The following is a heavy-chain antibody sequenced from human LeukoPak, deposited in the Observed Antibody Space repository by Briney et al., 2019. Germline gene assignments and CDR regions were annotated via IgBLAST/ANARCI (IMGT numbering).Heavy chain of an antibody. V-gene: IGHV3-30*04. D-gene: IGHD5-18*01. CDR2: ISYDGSNK. CDR3: ATLNGVQLWSSFDY. Sequence: GGSLRLSCAASGFTFSSYAMHSVRQAPGKGLEWVAVISYDGSNKYYADSVKGRFTISRDNSKNTLCLQMNSLRAEDTAVYYCATLNGVQLWSSFDYWGQGTLVTVSS. CDR1: GFTFSSYA. J-gene: IGHJ4*02.